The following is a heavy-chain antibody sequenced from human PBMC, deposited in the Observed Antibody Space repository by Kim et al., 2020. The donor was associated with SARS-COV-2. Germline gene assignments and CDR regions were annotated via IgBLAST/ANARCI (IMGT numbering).Heavy chain of an antibody. D-gene: IGHD4-17*01. CDR1: GFTVSSNY. Sequence: GGSLRLSCAASGFTVSSNYMSWVRQAPGKGLEWVSVIYSGGSTYYADSVKGRFTISRDNSKNTLYLQMNSLRAEDTAVYYCAREPRYGDYVHYYYGMDVWGQGTTVTVSS. J-gene: IGHJ6*02. CDR3: AREPRYGDYVHYYYGMDV. V-gene: IGHV3-66*01. CDR2: IYSGGST.